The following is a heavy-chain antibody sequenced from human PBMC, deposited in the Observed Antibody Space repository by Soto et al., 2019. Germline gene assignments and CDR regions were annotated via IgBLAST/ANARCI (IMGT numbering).Heavy chain of an antibody. CDR3: ARDRYSCSWYYSYYMDV. CDR1: GFTFSIYS. D-gene: IGHD6-13*01. V-gene: IGHV3-21*01. CDR2: ISSSSSYI. J-gene: IGHJ6*03. Sequence: EVQLVESRGGLVKPGGTLRLSCAAAGFTFSIYSMNWVRQAPGKGLEWVSSISSSSSYIYYADSVKGRFTISRDNAKNSLYLQMNSLRAEDTAVYYCARDRYSCSWYYSYYMDVCGKGTTVTVSS.